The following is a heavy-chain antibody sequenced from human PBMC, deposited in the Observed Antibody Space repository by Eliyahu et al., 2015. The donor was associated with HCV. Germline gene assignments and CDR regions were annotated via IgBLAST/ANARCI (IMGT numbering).Heavy chain of an antibody. Sequence: LEWMGGIIPIFGTANYAQKFQGRVTITADESTSTAYMELSSLRSEDTAVYYCARARGYSYGYGDAFDIWGQGTMVTVSS. D-gene: IGHD5-18*01. CDR3: ARARGYSYGYGDAFDI. J-gene: IGHJ3*02. CDR2: IIPIFGTA. V-gene: IGHV1-69*01.